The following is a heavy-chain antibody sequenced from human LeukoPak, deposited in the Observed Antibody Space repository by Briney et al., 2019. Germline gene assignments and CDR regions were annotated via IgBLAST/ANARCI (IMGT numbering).Heavy chain of an antibody. Sequence: GSLRLSCAASGFTFISYAMSWVRQAPGKGLEWVSAISDNSVSTYYADSVKGRFTVSRDNSENTLYLQMNSLRVEDTAVYFCAKGSSSSRPYYFDYWGQGTLVTVSS. CDR2: ISDNSVST. CDR3: AKGSSSSRPYYFDY. D-gene: IGHD6-6*01. V-gene: IGHV3-23*01. CDR1: GFTFISYA. J-gene: IGHJ4*02.